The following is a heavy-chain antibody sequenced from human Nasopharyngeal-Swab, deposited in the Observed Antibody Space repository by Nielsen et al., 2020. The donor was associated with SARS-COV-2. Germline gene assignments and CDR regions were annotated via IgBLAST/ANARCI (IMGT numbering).Heavy chain of an antibody. Sequence: ASVKVSCKASGYTFTSYYMYWVRQAPGQGLEWMGWINTNTGNPTYAQGFTGRFVFSLDTSVSTAYLQISSLKAEDTAVYYCARPPIRSSSFPYYYYYYGMDAWGQGTTVTVSS. CDR2: INTNTGNP. D-gene: IGHD6-6*01. CDR1: GYTFTSYY. CDR3: ARPPIRSSSFPYYYYYYGMDA. V-gene: IGHV7-4-1*02. J-gene: IGHJ6*02.